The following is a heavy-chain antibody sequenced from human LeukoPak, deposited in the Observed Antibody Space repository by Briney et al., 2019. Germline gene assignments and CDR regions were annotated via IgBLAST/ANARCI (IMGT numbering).Heavy chain of an antibody. CDR2: IYHSGST. V-gene: IGHV4-4*02. Sequence: SGTLSLTCAVSGGSISSSNWWSWVRQPPGKGLEWIGEIYHSGSTNYNPSLKSRVTISVDKSKNQFSLKLSSVTAADTAVYYCARVGYDFWSGPTPPCFDPCGQGPLVTVSS. D-gene: IGHD3-3*01. CDR1: GGSISSSNW. J-gene: IGHJ5*02. CDR3: ARVGYDFWSGPTPPCFDP.